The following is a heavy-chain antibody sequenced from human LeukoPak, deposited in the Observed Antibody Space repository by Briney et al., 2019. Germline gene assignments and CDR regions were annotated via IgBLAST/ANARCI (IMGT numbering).Heavy chain of an antibody. Sequence: SETLSLTCTVSGGSISSYYWSWIRQPPGKGLEWIGEINHSGSTNYNPSLKSRVTISVDTSKNQFSLKLSSVTAADTAVYYCASKDSSSWYAFDIWGQGTMVTVSS. V-gene: IGHV4-34*01. CDR2: INHSGST. J-gene: IGHJ3*02. CDR1: GGSISSYY. CDR3: ASKDSSSWYAFDI. D-gene: IGHD6-13*01.